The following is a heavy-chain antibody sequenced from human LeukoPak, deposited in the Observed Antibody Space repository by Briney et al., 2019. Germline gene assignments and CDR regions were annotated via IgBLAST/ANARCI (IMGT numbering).Heavy chain of an antibody. CDR2: IKRDGSER. V-gene: IGHV3-7*01. Sequence: GGSLRLSCAASGFTFSTFGMTRVRQAPGKGLEWVGNIKRDGSERFHVDSVRGRFTISRDNSNNSLYLQMNSLRAEDTAVYYVARKRETYTVYWGQGALVTVSS. CDR1: GFTFSTFG. CDR3: ARKRETYTVY. J-gene: IGHJ4*02. D-gene: IGHD4-11*01.